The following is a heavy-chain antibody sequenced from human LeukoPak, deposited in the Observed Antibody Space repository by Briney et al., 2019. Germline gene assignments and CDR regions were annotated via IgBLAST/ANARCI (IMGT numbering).Heavy chain of an antibody. J-gene: IGHJ6*03. CDR3: ARGQLLLEGYFYYMDV. CDR1: GFTFSSYP. D-gene: IGHD2-2*01. CDR2: VSDDGNKK. V-gene: IGHV3-30-3*01. Sequence: ERSLRLSCAASGFTFSSYPMHWVRQAPGEGLEWVAVVSDDGNKKFDADFVKGRFTISRDNSKNTLYLQMNSLRGEDTAVYYCARGQLLLEGYFYYMDVWGEGTTVAVSS.